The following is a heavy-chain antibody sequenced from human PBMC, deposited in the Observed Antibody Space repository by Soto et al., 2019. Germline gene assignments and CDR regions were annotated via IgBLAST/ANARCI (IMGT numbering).Heavy chain of an antibody. V-gene: IGHV3-21*02. J-gene: IGHJ6*02. CDR2: ISSGRPDI. Sequence: EDQLVESGGGLVKPGGSLRLSCAASGFSFDTYNMNWVRQAPGKGLEWVSSISSGRPDIFYADSVRGRFTISRDDAKKSLFLEMNSLRVEDTAVYYCARDSDCHSTSCFFPPHVWGQGTTVTVSS. CDR3: ARDSDCHSTSCFFPPHV. D-gene: IGHD2-2*01. CDR1: GFSFDTYN.